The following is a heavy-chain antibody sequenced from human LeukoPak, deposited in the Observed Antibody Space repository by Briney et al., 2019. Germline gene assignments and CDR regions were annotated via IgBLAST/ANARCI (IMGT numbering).Heavy chain of an antibody. CDR3: AKDLDYYDSSGYSH. D-gene: IGHD3-22*01. V-gene: IGHV3-23*01. Sequence: GGSLRLSCAASGFTFSSYAMNWVRQAPGKGLEWVSAISGSGGRTYYADSVKGRFTISRDNSKNTLYLQMNSLRAEDTAVYYCAKDLDYYDSSGYSHWGQGTLVTVSS. J-gene: IGHJ4*02. CDR2: ISGSGGRT. CDR1: GFTFSSYA.